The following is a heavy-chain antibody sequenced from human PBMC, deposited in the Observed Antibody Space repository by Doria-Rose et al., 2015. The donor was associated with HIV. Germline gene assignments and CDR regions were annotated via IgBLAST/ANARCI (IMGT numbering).Heavy chain of an antibody. J-gene: IGHJ4*02. CDR3: ARIKSSRWYHKYYFDF. V-gene: IGHV2-26*01. CDR1: GVSLSSPGMG. Sequence: QESGPVLVKPTETLTLTCTVSGVSLSSPGMGVSWIRQPPGKALEWRAIIFSVDERSYTTSLKCRLTISRGTSKSQVVLTMTDMDPVDTATYYCARIKSSRWYHKYYFDFWGQGTLVIVSA. D-gene: IGHD6-13*01. CDR2: IFSVDER.